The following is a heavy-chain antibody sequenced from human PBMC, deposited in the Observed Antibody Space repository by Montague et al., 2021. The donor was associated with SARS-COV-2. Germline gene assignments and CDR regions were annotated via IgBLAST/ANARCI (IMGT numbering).Heavy chain of an antibody. CDR1: GFTFSSYS. Sequence: SLRLFCAASGFTFSSYSMNWVRQAPGKGLEWVSSINSSSSYIYYADSVKGRFTISRDNAKNSLYLQMNSLRAEDTAVYYCARVGGSGWYVDYWGQGTLVTVSS. CDR2: INSSSSYI. J-gene: IGHJ4*02. D-gene: IGHD6-19*01. V-gene: IGHV3-21*01. CDR3: ARVGGSGWYVDY.